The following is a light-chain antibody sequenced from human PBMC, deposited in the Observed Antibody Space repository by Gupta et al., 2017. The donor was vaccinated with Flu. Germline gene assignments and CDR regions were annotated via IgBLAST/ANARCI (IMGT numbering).Light chain of an antibody. J-gene: IGKJ1*01. CDR1: QSVSSSD. Sequence: GERATRSCRASQSVSSSDLAWYQQKPGQAPRLLIYGASSRATGIPDRFSGSGSGTDFTLTISRLEPEDFAVYYCQLYGSSRTFGQGTKVEIK. CDR2: GAS. V-gene: IGKV3-20*01. CDR3: QLYGSSRT.